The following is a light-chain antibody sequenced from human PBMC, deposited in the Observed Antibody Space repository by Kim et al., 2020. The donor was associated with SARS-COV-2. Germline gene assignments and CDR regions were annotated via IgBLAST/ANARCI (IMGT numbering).Light chain of an antibody. Sequence: QSALTQPASVSASPGQSIAITCTGTSSDVGGYNYVSWYQQHPGKAPKFLIYDVSFRASGVSDRFSGSKSGNTASLTISGLQSEDEADYYCSSYTSTNTHVFGTGTQLTVL. J-gene: IGLJ1*01. V-gene: IGLV2-14*03. CDR2: DVS. CDR3: SSYTSTNTHV. CDR1: SSDVGGYNY.